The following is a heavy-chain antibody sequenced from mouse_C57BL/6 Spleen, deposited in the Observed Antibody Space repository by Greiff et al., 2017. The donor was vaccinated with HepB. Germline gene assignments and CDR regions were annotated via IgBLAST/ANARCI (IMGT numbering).Heavy chain of an antibody. J-gene: IGHJ3*01. CDR3: ARGEGAY. Sequence: QVHVKQSGPELVKPGASVKISCKASGYAFSSSWMNWVKQRPGKGLEWIGRIYPGDGDTNYNGKFKGKATLTADKSSSTAYMQLSSLTSEDSAVYFCARGEGAYWGQGTLVTVSA. V-gene: IGHV1-82*01. CDR1: GYAFSSSW. CDR2: IYPGDGDT.